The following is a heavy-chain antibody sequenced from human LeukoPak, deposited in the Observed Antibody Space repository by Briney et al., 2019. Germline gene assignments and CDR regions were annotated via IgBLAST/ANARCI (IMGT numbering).Heavy chain of an antibody. CDR3: AKGVVPAAIAWFDP. J-gene: IGHJ5*02. Sequence: GGSLRLSCAASGFTFSSYDVSWVRQAPGKGLEWVSAISGSGGSTYYADSVKGRFTISRDNSKNTLYLQMNSLRAEDTAVYYCAKGVVPAAIAWFDPWGQGTLVTVSS. CDR2: ISGSGGST. CDR1: GFTFSSYD. D-gene: IGHD2-2*01. V-gene: IGHV3-23*01.